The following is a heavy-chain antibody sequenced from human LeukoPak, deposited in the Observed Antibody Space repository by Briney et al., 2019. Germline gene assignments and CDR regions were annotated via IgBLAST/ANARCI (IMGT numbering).Heavy chain of an antibody. J-gene: IGHJ3*02. CDR3: ASTCGSYYAFDI. CDR2: ISGSGGST. V-gene: IGHV3-23*01. CDR1: GFTFSSYA. D-gene: IGHD1-26*01. Sequence: GGSLRLSCAASGFTFSSYAMSWVRQAPGKGLEWVSAISGSGGSTYYADSVKGRFTISRDNAKNSLYLQMNSLRAEDTAVYYCASTCGSYYAFDIWGQGTMVTVSS.